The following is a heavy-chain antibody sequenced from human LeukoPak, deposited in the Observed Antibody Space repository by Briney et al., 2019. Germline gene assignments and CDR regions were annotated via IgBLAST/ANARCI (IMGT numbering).Heavy chain of an antibody. V-gene: IGHV3-21*01. J-gene: IGHJ5*02. Sequence: GGSLRLSCAASGFTFSSYSMNWVRQAPGKGLEWVSSITSSSTYIDYADSVKGRFTISRDNAKNSLYLQMNSLRAEDTAVYYCARDPLKHYYDSSATGTWFDPWGQGTLVTVSS. CDR1: GFTFSSYS. CDR2: ITSSSTYI. D-gene: IGHD3-22*01. CDR3: ARDPLKHYYDSSATGTWFDP.